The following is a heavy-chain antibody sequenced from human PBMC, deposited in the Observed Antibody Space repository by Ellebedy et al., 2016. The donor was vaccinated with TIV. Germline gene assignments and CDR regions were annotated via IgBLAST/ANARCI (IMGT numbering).Heavy chain of an antibody. CDR3: VTAGHESCIGDCYYSFDY. CDR2: IKSKTDGETT. V-gene: IGHV3-15*01. D-gene: IGHD2-21*01. CDR1: GFTFSNAW. Sequence: GESLKISCAVSGFTFSNAWMSWVRQAPGKGLEWVGRIKSKTDGETTNYAAPVKGRFTISRDDSKNTLYLQMNSLKTEDTAVYYCVTAGHESCIGDCYYSFDYWGQGTLVTVSS. J-gene: IGHJ4*02.